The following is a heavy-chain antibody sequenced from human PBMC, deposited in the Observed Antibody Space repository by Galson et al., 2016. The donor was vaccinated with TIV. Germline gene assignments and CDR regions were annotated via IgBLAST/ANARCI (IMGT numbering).Heavy chain of an antibody. J-gene: IGHJ4*02. CDR1: GFTFSNAW. Sequence: SLRLSCAVSGFTFSNAWMTWVRQAPGRGLEWVGRIKSKPDGATTAYAAPVKGRFSISRDDSKDTVYLQMNNLKTEDTALYFCTTDLGYCLTTCCSLGLDSWGQGTLVTVSS. V-gene: IGHV3-15*01. CDR3: TTDLGYCLTTCCSLGLDS. CDR2: IKSKPDGATT. D-gene: IGHD2-2*01.